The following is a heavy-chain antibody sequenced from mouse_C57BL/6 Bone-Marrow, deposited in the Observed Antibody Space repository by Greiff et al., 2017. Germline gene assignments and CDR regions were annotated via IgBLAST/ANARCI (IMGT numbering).Heavy chain of an antibody. V-gene: IGHV5-4*03. CDR1: GFTFSSYA. J-gene: IGHJ4*01. CDR2: ISDGGSYT. Sequence: EVMLVESGGGLVKPGGSLKLSCAASGFTFSSYAMSWVRQTPEKTLEWVATISDGGSYTYYPDNVKGRFTISRDNAKNNLYLQMGHLKSEDTAMYYCARGWTMDYWGQGTSVTVSS. CDR3: ARGWTMDY.